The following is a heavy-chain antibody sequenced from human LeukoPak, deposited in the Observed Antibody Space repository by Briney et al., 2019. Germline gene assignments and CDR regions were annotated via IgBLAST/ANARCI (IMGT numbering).Heavy chain of an antibody. D-gene: IGHD3-10*01. V-gene: IGHV3-72*01. CDR3: TTYGSGRNLPYY. J-gene: IGHJ4*02. CDR2: TRNKANSYTT. Sequence: GGSLRLSCAASGFTFSDHYMDWVRQAPGKGLEWVGRTRNKANSYTTEYAASVKGSFTISRDDSKNSLYMQMSSLKTEDTAVYYCTTYGSGRNLPYYWGQGTRVTVSS. CDR1: GFTFSDHY.